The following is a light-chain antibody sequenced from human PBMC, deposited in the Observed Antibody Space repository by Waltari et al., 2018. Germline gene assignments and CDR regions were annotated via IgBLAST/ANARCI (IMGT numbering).Light chain of an antibody. J-gene: IGKJ5*01. Sequence: AIQLTQSPSSLSASIGDRVTISCRASQGIRSGLAWYQQKPGQPPKLLIYDASTLDSGVPSRFSGSGSGTDFTLTISSLQPEDFATYYCQQCLTYPQAFGQGTRLEIK. CDR2: DAS. CDR3: QQCLTYPQA. V-gene: IGKV1-13*02. CDR1: QGIRSG.